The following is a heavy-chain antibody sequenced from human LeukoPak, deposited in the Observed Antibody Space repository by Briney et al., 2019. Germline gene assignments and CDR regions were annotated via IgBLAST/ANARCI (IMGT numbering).Heavy chain of an antibody. J-gene: IGHJ4*02. CDR2: IKQDGSKK. V-gene: IGHV3-7*04. CDR1: GFPFSSYW. CDR3: TRVGYIDEGIDY. Sequence: GGSLRLSCVASGFPFSSYWMTWVRQAPGKGLEWVANIKQDGSKKSYVDSVKGRFTISRDSAKDSLYLQMNSLRAEDTAIYYCTRVGYIDEGIDYWGQGTLVTVSS. D-gene: IGHD5-24*01.